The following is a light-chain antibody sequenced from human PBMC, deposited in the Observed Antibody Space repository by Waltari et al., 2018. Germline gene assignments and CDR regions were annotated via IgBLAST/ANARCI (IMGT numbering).Light chain of an antibody. Sequence: DVVVTQSPDSLAVSLGERATITCKSSQSVENYLAWYQQKAGQFPKLLIYWAYTRASGVPDRFTGSGSGTDFTLTISSLQTEDVAVYYCQQYYTTPFSFGPGTKVDIK. CDR3: QQYYTTPFS. CDR2: WAY. J-gene: IGKJ3*01. CDR1: QSVENY. V-gene: IGKV4-1*01.